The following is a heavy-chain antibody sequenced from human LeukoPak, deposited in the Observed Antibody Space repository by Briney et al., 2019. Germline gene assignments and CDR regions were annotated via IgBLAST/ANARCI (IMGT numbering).Heavy chain of an antibody. V-gene: IGHV4-59*01. CDR1: GGSISSYY. Sequence: SETLSLTCTVSGGSISSYYWSWIRQPPGKGLEWIGYIYYSGSTNYNPSLKSRVTISVDTSKNQFSLKLSSVPAADTAVYYCARERPWLDGGYYFDYWGQGTLVTVSS. D-gene: IGHD4-23*01. J-gene: IGHJ4*02. CDR2: IYYSGST. CDR3: ARERPWLDGGYYFDY.